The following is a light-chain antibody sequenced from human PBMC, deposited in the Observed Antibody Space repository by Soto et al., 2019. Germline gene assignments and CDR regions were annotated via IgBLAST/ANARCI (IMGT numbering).Light chain of an antibody. CDR2: AAS. Sequence: AIRMTQSPSSLSASTGDRVTITCRASQGISSYLAWYQQKPGKAPKLLIYAASTLQSGVPSRFSGSGSGTDFTLTISCLQSEDFATSVYYQYYSYHPDCTFGPGTKVDIK. CDR3: YQYYSYHPDCT. J-gene: IGKJ3*01. CDR1: QGISSY. V-gene: IGKV1-8*01.